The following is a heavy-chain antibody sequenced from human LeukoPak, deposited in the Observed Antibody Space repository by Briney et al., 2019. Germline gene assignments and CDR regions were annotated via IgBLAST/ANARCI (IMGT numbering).Heavy chain of an antibody. J-gene: IGHJ5*02. Sequence: PGGSLRLSCAASGFTFTSYSMNWVRQAPGKGLEWVSTISGGGGSTYHADSVKGRFTISRDNSKNTLYLQMNSLRAEDTAVYYCARVATDCSSTSCYADDPDNWFDPWGQGTLVTVSS. CDR1: GFTFTSYS. CDR3: ARVATDCSSTSCYADDPDNWFDP. D-gene: IGHD2-2*01. V-gene: IGHV3-23*01. CDR2: ISGGGGST.